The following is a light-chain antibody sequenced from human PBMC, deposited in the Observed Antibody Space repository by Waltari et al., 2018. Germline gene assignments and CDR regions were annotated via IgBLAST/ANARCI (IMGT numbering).Light chain of an antibody. V-gene: IGKV3-15*01. CDR2: GAS. CDR3: QQYNNWPYT. Sequence: EIVMTQSPATLSVSLGERATLSCRASQTVSTNLAWYQQKPGQAPRLLVYGASTRATGIPASVSGSGSGTEFTLTISSLQSEDFAVYYCQQYNNWPYTFGQGTKLEIK. J-gene: IGKJ2*01. CDR1: QTVSTN.